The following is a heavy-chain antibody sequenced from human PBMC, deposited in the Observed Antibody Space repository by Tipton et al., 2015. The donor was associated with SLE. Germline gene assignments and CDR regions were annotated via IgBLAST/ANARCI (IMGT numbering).Heavy chain of an antibody. CDR3: GRHKCVSRYCPLDY. CDR2: IHYSGTS. D-gene: IGHD2-8*02. V-gene: IGHV4-39*01. CDR1: GGSISYSGYN. J-gene: IGHJ4*01. Sequence: TLSLTCSVSGGSISYSGYNWGCVRQTPGKGLEWFGSIHYSGTSYYNPSLSSRVTISVDTSKNEFSLKLSSMTASDTAIYYCGRHKCVSRYCPLDYWGHGIQVTVSS.